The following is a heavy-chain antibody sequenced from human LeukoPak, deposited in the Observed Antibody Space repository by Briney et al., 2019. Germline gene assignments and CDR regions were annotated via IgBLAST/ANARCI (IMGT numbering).Heavy chain of an antibody. CDR3: ARDLGYSSSPGLMSYFDY. CDR2: IDRNGDST. V-gene: IGHV3-20*04. J-gene: IGHJ4*02. CDR1: GFTFDDYG. D-gene: IGHD6-6*01. Sequence: GGSLRLSCAASGFTFDDYGMSWVRQAPGKGLEWVSGIDRNGDSTGYADSVEGRFTISRDNSKNTLYLQMNSLRAEDTAVYYCARDLGYSSSPGLMSYFDYWGQETLVTVSS.